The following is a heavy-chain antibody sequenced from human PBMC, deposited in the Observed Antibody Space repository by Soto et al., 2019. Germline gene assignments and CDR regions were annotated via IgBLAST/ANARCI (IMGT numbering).Heavy chain of an antibody. V-gene: IGHV1-18*01. J-gene: IGHJ3*02. D-gene: IGHD3-3*01. Sequence: ASVKVSCKASGYTFTSYGISWVRPAPGQGLEWMGWISAYNGNTNYAQKLQGRVTMTTDTSTSTAYMELRSLRSDDTAVYYCASLYDFWSGPDAFDIWGQGTMVTISS. CDR1: GYTFTSYG. CDR2: ISAYNGNT. CDR3: ASLYDFWSGPDAFDI.